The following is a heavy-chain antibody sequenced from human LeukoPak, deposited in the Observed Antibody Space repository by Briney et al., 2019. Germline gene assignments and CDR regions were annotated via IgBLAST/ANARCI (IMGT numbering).Heavy chain of an antibody. V-gene: IGHV1-46*01. CDR2: INPSGGST. CDR1: GYTFTSYY. J-gene: IGHJ4*02. CDR3: ARDRRLNYYGSVFDY. D-gene: IGHD3-10*01. Sequence: ASVKVSCTASGYTFTSYYMHWVRQAPGQGLEWMGIINPSGGSTSYAQKFQGRVTMTRDTSTSTVYMELSSLRSEDTAVYYCARDRRLNYYGSVFDYWGQGTLVTVSS.